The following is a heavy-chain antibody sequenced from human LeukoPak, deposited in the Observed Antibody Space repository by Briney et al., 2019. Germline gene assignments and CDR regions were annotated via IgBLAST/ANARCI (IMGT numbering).Heavy chain of an antibody. CDR1: GYTFTGYY. CDR3: AREGIMIFGVVPFDY. V-gene: IGHV1-2*02. J-gene: IGHJ4*02. Sequence: ASVKVSCKASGYTFTGYYMHWVRQAPGQGLEWMGWINPNSGGTNYAQKFQGRVTMTRDTSISTAYMELSRLRSDDTAVYYCAREGIMIFGVVPFDYWGQGTLVTVSS. D-gene: IGHD3-3*01. CDR2: INPNSGGT.